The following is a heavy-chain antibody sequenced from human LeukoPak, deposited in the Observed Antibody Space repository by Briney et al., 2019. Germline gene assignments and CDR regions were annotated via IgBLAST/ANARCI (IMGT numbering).Heavy chain of an antibody. CDR1: GYTFTGYY. Sequence: ASVKVSCKASGYTFTGYYMHWVRQAPGQGLEWMGWINPNSGGTNYAQKFRGRVTMTRDTSISTAYMELSRQRSDDTAVYYCARKGEGSYYFDYWGQGTLVTVSS. V-gene: IGHV1-2*02. CDR3: ARKGEGSYYFDY. D-gene: IGHD3-10*01. CDR2: INPNSGGT. J-gene: IGHJ4*02.